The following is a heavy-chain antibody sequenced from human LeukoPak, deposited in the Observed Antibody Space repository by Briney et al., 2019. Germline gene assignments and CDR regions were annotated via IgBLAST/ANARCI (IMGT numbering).Heavy chain of an antibody. J-gene: IGHJ4*02. CDR3: ARKNWNSGYFDY. D-gene: IGHD1-7*01. Sequence: SETLSLTCAVSGGSLSSNNWWSWVRPSPGKGLEWIGEIYHSGSTNYNPSLKSRVTISVDESKKQFSLKLSSVTAADTAFYYCARKNWNSGYFDYWGQGTLVTVSS. CDR1: GGSLSSNNW. CDR2: IYHSGST. V-gene: IGHV4-4*02.